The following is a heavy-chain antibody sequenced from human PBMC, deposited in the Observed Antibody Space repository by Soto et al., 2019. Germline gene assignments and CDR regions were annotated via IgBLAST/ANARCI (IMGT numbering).Heavy chain of an antibody. Sequence: GGSLRLSCAASGFTFDDYTMHWVRQAPGKGLEWVSLISWDGGSTYYADSVKGRFTISRDNSKNSLYLQMNSLRTEDTALYDWAKSGGSSSWYGFDYWGQGTLVTVSS. CDR2: ISWDGGST. CDR1: GFTFDDYT. CDR3: AKSGGSSSWYGFDY. D-gene: IGHD6-13*01. V-gene: IGHV3-43*01. J-gene: IGHJ4*02.